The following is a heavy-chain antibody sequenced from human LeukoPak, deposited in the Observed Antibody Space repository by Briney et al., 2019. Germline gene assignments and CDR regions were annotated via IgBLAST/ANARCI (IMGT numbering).Heavy chain of an antibody. J-gene: IGHJ5*02. V-gene: IGHV4-39*01. D-gene: IGHD3-10*01. CDR2: VYYSGST. CDR1: SGSMSRSSYY. CDR3: AGSSQDYYDSVKFDP. Sequence: SETLSLTCTVSSGSMSRSSYYWGWIRQPPGKGLEWIANVYYSGSTYYNPSLKSRVTISVDTSKNQFSLKLSSVTAADTAVYYCAGSSQDYYDSVKFDPWGQGTLVTVSS.